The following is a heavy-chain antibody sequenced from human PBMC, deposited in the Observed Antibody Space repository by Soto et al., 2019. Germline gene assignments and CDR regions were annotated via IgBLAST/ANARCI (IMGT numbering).Heavy chain of an antibody. J-gene: IGHJ4*02. CDR1: GDSVTSHY. Sequence: SETLSLTCSFSGDSVTSHYLTWIRQSPEKGLEWIGYMHYTGFSHYNPSLKSRLTISVDRSKNQFTLQMSSLRAEDTAVYYCAKDLDSSSWYNYFDSWGQGTLVTVSS. D-gene: IGHD6-13*01. CDR3: AKDLDSSSWYNYFDS. CDR2: MHYTGFS. V-gene: IGHV4-59*02.